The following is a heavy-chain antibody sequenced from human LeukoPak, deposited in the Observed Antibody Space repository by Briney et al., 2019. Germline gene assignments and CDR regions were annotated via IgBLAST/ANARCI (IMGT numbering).Heavy chain of an antibody. Sequence: GASVKVSCKASGGIISSYAISWMRQAPGQGLEWMGIINPSGGSTSYAQKFQGRVTMTRDTSTSTVYMELSSLRSEDTAVYYCAREVSGWYYFDYWGQGTLVTVSS. J-gene: IGHJ4*02. CDR3: AREVSGWYYFDY. D-gene: IGHD6-19*01. V-gene: IGHV1-46*01. CDR2: INPSGGST. CDR1: GGIISSYA.